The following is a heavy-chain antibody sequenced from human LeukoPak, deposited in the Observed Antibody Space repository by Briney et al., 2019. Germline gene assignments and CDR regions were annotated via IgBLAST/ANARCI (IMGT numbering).Heavy chain of an antibody. CDR3: ARQYSSSWYDY. V-gene: IGHV1-46*01. D-gene: IGHD6-13*01. Sequence: ASVKASCKASGYTFTSYYMHWVRQAPGQGLEWMGIINPSGGSTSYAQKFQGRVTMTRDMSTSTVYMELSSLRSEDTAVYYCARQYSSSWYDYWGQGTLVTVSS. CDR1: GYTFTSYY. CDR2: INPSGGST. J-gene: IGHJ4*02.